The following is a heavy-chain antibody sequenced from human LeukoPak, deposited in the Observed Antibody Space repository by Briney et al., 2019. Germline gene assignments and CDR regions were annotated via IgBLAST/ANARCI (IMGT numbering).Heavy chain of an antibody. CDR2: ISGSGGSI. CDR1: GFTFSSYA. D-gene: IGHD3-10*01. Sequence: GGSLRLSCAASGFTFSSYAMSWVRQAPGKGLEWVSAISGSGGSIYYADSVKGRFTISRDNSKNTLYLQMNSLRAEDTAVYYCAKDQGVLLWFGELLDDAFDIWGQGTMVTVSS. V-gene: IGHV3-23*01. CDR3: AKDQGVLLWFGELLDDAFDI. J-gene: IGHJ3*02.